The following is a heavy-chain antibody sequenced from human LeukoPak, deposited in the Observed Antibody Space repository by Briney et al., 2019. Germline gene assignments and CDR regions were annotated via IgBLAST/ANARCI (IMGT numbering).Heavy chain of an antibody. CDR3: AKADYFASGSYYN. V-gene: IGHV3-7*03. J-gene: IGHJ4*02. D-gene: IGHD3-10*01. CDR1: GFTFRRYW. CDR2: IKEDGSEK. Sequence: GGSLRLSCAPSGFTFRRYWMSWVRQAPGKGLEWVANIKEDGSEKYYVDSVKGRFTISRDNAKNSLYLQMNSLRAEDTAVYYCAKADYFASGSYYNWGQGTLVTVSS.